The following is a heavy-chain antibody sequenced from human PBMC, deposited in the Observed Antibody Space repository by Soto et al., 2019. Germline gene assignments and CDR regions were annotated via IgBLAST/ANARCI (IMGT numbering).Heavy chain of an antibody. V-gene: IGHV4-4*07. CDR2: VYSSGTT. CDR3: ARDIASYAYGEGY. Sequence: SETLSLTCTVSGGSINSYWWSWIRQPAGKGLEWIGRVYSSGTTDYNPSINSRATMSVETSKNQFSLKLSSVTAADTAVYSCARDIASYAYGEGYWGQGIQVTVSS. J-gene: IGHJ4*02. D-gene: IGHD2-21*01. CDR1: GGSINSYW.